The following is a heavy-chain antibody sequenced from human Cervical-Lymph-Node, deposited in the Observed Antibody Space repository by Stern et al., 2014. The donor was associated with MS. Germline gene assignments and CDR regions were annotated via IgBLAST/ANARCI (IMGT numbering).Heavy chain of an antibody. J-gene: IGHJ5*02. CDR3: ARGSGDNWFGP. V-gene: IGHV1-69*14. Sequence: QVQLVQSGAEVKKPGSSVKLSCKSSGGISWVRQAPGQGLEWMGGVLPFVGTPNYAQKFQGRVTIIADTSANTTYLHLSRLTSADTAVYYCARGSGDNWFGPWGQGTLVTVSS. CDR2: VLPFVGTP. D-gene: IGHD3-10*01. CDR1: GG.